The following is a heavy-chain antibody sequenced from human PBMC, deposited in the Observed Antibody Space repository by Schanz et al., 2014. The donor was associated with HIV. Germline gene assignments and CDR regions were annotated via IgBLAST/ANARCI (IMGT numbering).Heavy chain of an antibody. Sequence: QVQLVDSGGGVVQPGRSLRLSCAASGFTFSTHAMHWVRQAPGKGLEWVAVISYDGSNKNYADSVKGRFTISRDNSKNTLYLQMSGLRAEDTAIYYCARGRGYNYGPRLDYWGPGTLVTVSS. CDR3: ARGRGYNYGPRLDY. V-gene: IGHV3-30-3*01. D-gene: IGHD5-18*01. J-gene: IGHJ4*02. CDR1: GFTFSTHA. CDR2: ISYDGSNK.